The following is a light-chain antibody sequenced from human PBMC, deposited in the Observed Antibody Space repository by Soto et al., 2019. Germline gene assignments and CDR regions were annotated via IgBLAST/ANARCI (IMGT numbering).Light chain of an antibody. CDR1: ENIRTY. CDR3: QQYNYWLPIT. V-gene: IGKV3-11*01. J-gene: IGKJ5*01. CDR2: GAS. Sequence: IVLTQSPATLSFSPGKRATRCGISSENIRTYLIWYQQKPGQAPRLLIYGASNRAAGIPVRFSGSGSGTEFTLTIGSLESEDFAVYYCQQYNYWLPITFGQGTRLEIK.